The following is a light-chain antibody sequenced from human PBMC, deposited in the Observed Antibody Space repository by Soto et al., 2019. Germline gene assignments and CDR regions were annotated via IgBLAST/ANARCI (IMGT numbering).Light chain of an antibody. CDR3: HQYNNWPPWT. J-gene: IGKJ1*01. V-gene: IGKV3-15*01. Sequence: EIVLTQSPGTLSLSPGERATLSCRASQSFTSTSLAWYQQKPGQAPRLLIYGASTRATGIPARFSGSGSGTEFTLTISSLQSEDFAVYYCHQYNNWPPWTFGQGTKVDIK. CDR1: QSFTSTS. CDR2: GAS.